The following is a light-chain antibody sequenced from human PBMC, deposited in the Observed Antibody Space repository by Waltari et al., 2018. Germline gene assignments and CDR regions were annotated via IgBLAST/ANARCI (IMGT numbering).Light chain of an antibody. CDR3: QQYDGEVVT. Sequence: EIVLTQSPGTLSLSPGDRVTLSCRASQSVTSISFTWYQQKLGQAPRLLIYGTSSRATGIPDRFSGSGSGTDFTLTISRLEPEDFAVYYCQQYDGEVVTFGGGTKVEI. CDR2: GTS. J-gene: IGKJ4*01. CDR1: QSVTSIS. V-gene: IGKV3-20*01.